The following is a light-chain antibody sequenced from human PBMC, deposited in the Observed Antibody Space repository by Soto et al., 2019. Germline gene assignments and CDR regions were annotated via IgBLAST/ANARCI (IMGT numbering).Light chain of an antibody. CDR1: SSDVGSYNL. V-gene: IGLV2-23*01. CDR2: EGN. Sequence: QSVLTQPASVSGSPGQSITISCTGTSSDVGSYNLVSWYQQHPGEVPKLMIYEGNKRPSGVSIRFSGSRSGNTASPTISGLQTEDEADYYCCSYAGDTTYVFGTGTRSPS. CDR3: CSYAGDTTYV. J-gene: IGLJ1*01.